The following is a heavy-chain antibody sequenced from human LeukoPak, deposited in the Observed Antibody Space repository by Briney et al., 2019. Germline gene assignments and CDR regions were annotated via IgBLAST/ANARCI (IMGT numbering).Heavy chain of an antibody. CDR2: IYTSGST. V-gene: IGHV4-4*07. Sequence: PSETLSLTCTVSGGSISSYYWSWIRQPAGKGLEWIGRIYTSGSTNYNPSLKSRVTMSVDTSKNQFSLKLNSVTAADTAVYYCAREAAARPLSYYYYMDVWGKGTTVTVSS. D-gene: IGHD6-6*01. CDR3: AREAAARPLSYYYYMDV. J-gene: IGHJ6*03. CDR1: GGSISSYY.